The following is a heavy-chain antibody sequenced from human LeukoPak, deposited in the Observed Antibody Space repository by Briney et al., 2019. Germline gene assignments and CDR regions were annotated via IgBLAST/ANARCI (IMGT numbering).Heavy chain of an antibody. J-gene: IGHJ4*02. CDR1: GFTFSSYA. D-gene: IGHD6-13*01. Sequence: GGSLRLSCAASGFTFSSYAMSWVRQAPGKGLEWVSAISGSGGSTYYADSVKGRFTISRDNSKNTLYLQMNSLRAEDTAVYYCAKGFSSSWYNPYYFDYWGQGTLVTVSP. V-gene: IGHV3-23*01. CDR3: AKGFSSSWYNPYYFDY. CDR2: ISGSGGST.